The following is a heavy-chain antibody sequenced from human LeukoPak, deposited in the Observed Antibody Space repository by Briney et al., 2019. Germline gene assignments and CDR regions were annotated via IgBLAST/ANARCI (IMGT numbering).Heavy chain of an antibody. CDR3: ARKNIAAPGTGAFDI. D-gene: IGHD6-13*01. Sequence: PGGSLRLSCAASGFTFSSYAMSWVRQAPGKGLEWVSGITGSGGTTYYADSVKGRFTISRDNSKNTLYLQMNSLRAEDTAVYYCARKNIAAPGTGAFDIWGQGTMVTVSS. CDR2: ITGSGGTT. V-gene: IGHV3-23*01. J-gene: IGHJ3*02. CDR1: GFTFSSYA.